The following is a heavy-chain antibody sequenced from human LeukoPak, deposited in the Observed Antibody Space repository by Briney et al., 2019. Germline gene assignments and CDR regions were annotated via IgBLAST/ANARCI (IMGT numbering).Heavy chain of an antibody. V-gene: IGHV3-74*03. Sequence: HPRGSLEDSCAASGFTFSGYWVHWVRQAPGKGLVWVSRINSDGSSTTYADSVKGRFTISRDNAKNTLYLQMNSLRAEDTAVYYCARDPVYYDSRGYYSGLWYFDYWGAGELVTVSS. CDR2: INSDGSST. D-gene: IGHD3-22*01. CDR3: ARDPVYYDSRGYYSGLWYFDY. J-gene: IGHJ4*02. CDR1: GFTFSGYW.